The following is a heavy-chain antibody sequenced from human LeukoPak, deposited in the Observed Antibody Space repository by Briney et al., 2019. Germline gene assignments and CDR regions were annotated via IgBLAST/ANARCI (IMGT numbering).Heavy chain of an antibody. CDR3: ARSPLNAFDI. V-gene: IGHV4-4*07. CDR1: GGSISSYQ. CDR2: INTSGTT. J-gene: IGHJ3*02. Sequence: PSETLSLTCTVSGGSISSYQWSWIRQPAGKGLECIGRINTSGTTNYNPSLKSRVTMSVDTSKNQFSLKLSSVTAADTAVYYCARSPLNAFDIWGQGTMVTVSS.